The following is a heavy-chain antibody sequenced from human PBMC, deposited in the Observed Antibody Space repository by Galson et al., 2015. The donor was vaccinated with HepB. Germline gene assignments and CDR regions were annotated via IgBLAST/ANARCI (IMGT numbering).Heavy chain of an antibody. CDR3: ARRYCSSTSCYPPDY. D-gene: IGHD2-2*01. CDR1: GGSISSYY. V-gene: IGHV4-59*01. Sequence: LSLTCTVSGGSISSYYWSWIRQPPGKGLEWIGYIYYSGSTNYNPSLKSRVTISVDTSKNQFSLKLSSVTAADTAVYYCARRYCSSTSCYPPDYWGQGTLVTVSS. CDR2: IYYSGST. J-gene: IGHJ4*02.